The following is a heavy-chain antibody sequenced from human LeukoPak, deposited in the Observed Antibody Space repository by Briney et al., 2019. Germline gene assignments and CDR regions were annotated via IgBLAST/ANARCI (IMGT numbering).Heavy chain of an antibody. Sequence: PGGSLRLSCAASVFTFSSYEMNWVRQAPGKGLEWVSYISSSGSYKYYADSVKGRITISRDKAKKSLDLQMNSLRAEDTAVYYCASSYSSDWYSRWIDYWGQGTLVTVSS. J-gene: IGHJ4*02. D-gene: IGHD6-19*01. CDR1: VFTFSSYE. CDR2: ISSSGSYK. V-gene: IGHV3-48*03. CDR3: ASSYSSDWYSRWIDY.